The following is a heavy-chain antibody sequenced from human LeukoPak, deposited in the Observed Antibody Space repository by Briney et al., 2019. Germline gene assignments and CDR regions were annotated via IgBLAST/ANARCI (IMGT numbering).Heavy chain of an antibody. Sequence: PGGSLRLSCAASGFTFRTYPMHWVRQAPGKGLEWVALISYDGTKKLYAGSVRGRFSVSRDNSKNTLYLQMNTLRVEDTAIYYCARDFSIEMTTIYRGEKFDYWGQGTLVTVSS. J-gene: IGHJ4*02. CDR2: ISYDGTKK. CDR1: GFTFRTYP. V-gene: IGHV3-30-3*01. CDR3: ARDFSIEMTTIYRGEKFDY. D-gene: IGHD5-24*01.